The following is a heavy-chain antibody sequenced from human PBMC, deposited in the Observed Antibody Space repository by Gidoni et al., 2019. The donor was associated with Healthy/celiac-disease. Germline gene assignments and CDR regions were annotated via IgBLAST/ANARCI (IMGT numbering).Heavy chain of an antibody. D-gene: IGHD3-22*01. V-gene: IGHV3-21*01. CDR3: ARKWGKHDRSGYYYGSWYFDL. CDR2: ISSSSSYI. CDR1: GFTFSTYR. J-gene: IGHJ2*01. Sequence: EVQLVESGGGLVKPGGSLRLSCAASGFTFSTYRMTWGRQAPGKGLEWVSSISSSSSYIDYADEVKGRFTISRDNAKNSLYLQRNSLRAEDTAVYYCARKWGKHDRSGYYYGSWYFDLWGRGTLVTVSS.